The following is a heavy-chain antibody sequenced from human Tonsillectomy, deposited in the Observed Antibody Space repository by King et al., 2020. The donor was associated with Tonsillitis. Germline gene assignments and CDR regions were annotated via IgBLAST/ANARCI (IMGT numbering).Heavy chain of an antibody. Sequence: VQLVESGGGLVQPGGSLRLSCAASGFTFSSYDMHWVHQATGKGLEWVSAIGTAGDPYYPGSVKGRFTISRENAKNSLYLQMNSLRAGDTAVYYCARGGYCSGGSCSYFDYWGQGTLVTVSS. CDR3: ARGGYCSGGSCSYFDY. CDR2: IGTAGDP. V-gene: IGHV3-13*05. CDR1: GFTFSSYD. D-gene: IGHD2-15*01. J-gene: IGHJ4*02.